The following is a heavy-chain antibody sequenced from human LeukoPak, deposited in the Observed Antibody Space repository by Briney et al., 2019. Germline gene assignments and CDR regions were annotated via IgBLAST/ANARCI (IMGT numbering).Heavy chain of an antibody. J-gene: IGHJ4*02. D-gene: IGHD2-15*01. CDR3: AGYCGGGSCADS. Sequence: SETLSLTCTVSGASISSYYWTWIRQPPGKGLEWIGYIHYSGDTKCNPSLKSRVTISVDTSKNRVSLQLNSVTAADTAVYYCAGYCGGGSCADSWGQGTLVTVSS. V-gene: IGHV4-59*08. CDR1: GASISSYY. CDR2: IHYSGDT.